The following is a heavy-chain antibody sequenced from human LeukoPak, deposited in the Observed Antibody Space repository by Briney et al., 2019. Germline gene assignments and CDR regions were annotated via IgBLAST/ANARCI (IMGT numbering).Heavy chain of an antibody. CDR3: ARGDLNSAGVFQH. CDR2: ISTYSRYT. D-gene: IGHD2/OR15-2a*01. CDR1: GFTLSDYY. J-gene: IGHJ1*01. Sequence: GGSLRLSCEASGFTLSDYYMSWIRQAPGKGLEWVSYISTYSRYTSYAESVTGRFTISRDNAKKSLYLQMNSLRAEDTAVYYCARGDLNSAGVFQHWGQGTLVTVSS. V-gene: IGHV3-11*06.